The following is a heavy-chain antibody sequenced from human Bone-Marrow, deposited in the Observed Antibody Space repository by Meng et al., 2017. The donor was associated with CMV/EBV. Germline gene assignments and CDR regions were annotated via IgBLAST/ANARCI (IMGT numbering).Heavy chain of an antibody. CDR2: ISYDGSNK. J-gene: IGHJ4*02. CDR1: GFTFSSYA. V-gene: IGHV3-30-3*01. Sequence: GESLKISCAASGFTFSSYAMHWVRQAPGKGLEWVAVISYDGSNKYYADSVKGRFTISRDNSKNTLYLQMNSLRAEDTAVYYCARGLMVRGVIYTENFDYWGQGTLVTASS. D-gene: IGHD3-10*01. CDR3: ARGLMVRGVIYTENFDY.